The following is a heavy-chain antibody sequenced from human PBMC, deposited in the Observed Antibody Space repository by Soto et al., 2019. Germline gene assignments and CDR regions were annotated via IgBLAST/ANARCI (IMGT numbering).Heavy chain of an antibody. J-gene: IGHJ4*02. CDR1: DFDFSSYG. CDR2: SSYDGRET. Sequence: GGSLRLSCAASDFDFSSYGIHWVRQAPGKGLEWVAASSYDGRETFYADSAKGRFTVSKEMSKNTAFLQMNALRHEDTAVYFCARDSGWPILSFDDSGQGAPVTVSS. V-gene: IGHV3-30*03. CDR3: ARDSGWPILSFDD. D-gene: IGHD3-10*01.